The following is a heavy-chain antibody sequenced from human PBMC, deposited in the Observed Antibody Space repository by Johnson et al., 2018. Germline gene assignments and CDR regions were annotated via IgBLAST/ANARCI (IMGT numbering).Heavy chain of an antibody. Sequence: QVQLVESGGGVVQXGRSXRLXCAASGFTFSSYVMHWVRQAPGKGLEWVAVISYDGSNKYYADSVKCRFTISRDNSKNTPYLQMNSMRAEDTDVYYSAKDIGLDSSGYHGAAFDIWGQGTMVTVSS. J-gene: IGHJ3*02. CDR1: GFTFSSYV. D-gene: IGHD3-22*01. CDR2: ISYDGSNK. CDR3: AKDIGLDSSGYHGAAFDI. V-gene: IGHV3-30*18.